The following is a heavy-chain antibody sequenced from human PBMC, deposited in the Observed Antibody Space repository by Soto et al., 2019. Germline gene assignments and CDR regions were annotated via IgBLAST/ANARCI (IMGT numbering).Heavy chain of an antibody. CDR1: GGSISSGGYY. Sequence: PSETLSLTCTVSGGSISSGGYYWSWIRQHPGKGLEWIGYIYYSGSTYYNPSLKSRVTISVDTSKNQFSLKLSSVTAADTAMYYCARHPASYYGDYDNWFDPWGQGTLVTVSS. CDR2: IYYSGST. V-gene: IGHV4-31*03. D-gene: IGHD4-17*01. CDR3: ARHPASYYGDYDNWFDP. J-gene: IGHJ5*02.